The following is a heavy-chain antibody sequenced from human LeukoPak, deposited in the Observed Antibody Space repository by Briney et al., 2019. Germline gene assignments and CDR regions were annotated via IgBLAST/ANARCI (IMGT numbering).Heavy chain of an antibody. J-gene: IGHJ4*02. CDR3: AKSSSWYVPAPDY. D-gene: IGHD6-13*01. Sequence: GGSLRLSCAASGFTFSSYSMNWVRQAPGKGLEWVSSISSSYIYYADSVKGRFTISRDNAKNSLYLQMNSLRAEDTAVYYCAKSSSWYVPAPDYWGQGTLVTVSS. CDR2: ISSSYI. CDR1: GFTFSSYS. V-gene: IGHV3-21*01.